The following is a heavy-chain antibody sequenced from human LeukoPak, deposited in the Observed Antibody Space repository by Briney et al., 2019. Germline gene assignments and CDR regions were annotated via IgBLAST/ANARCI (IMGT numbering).Heavy chain of an antibody. CDR3: VRLDSSSHMDV. CDR2: IYYSWGT. D-gene: IGHD3-22*01. V-gene: IGHV4-59*08. CDR1: GDSISNSY. Sequence: PSETLSLNCIVSGDSISNSYWTLIRQPSGPALEWIGYIYYSWGTNYNPSLKSRVTISIDTSKNQVSLKVNSVTAADTAVYYCVRLDSSSHMDVWGKGTTVTVSS. J-gene: IGHJ6*03.